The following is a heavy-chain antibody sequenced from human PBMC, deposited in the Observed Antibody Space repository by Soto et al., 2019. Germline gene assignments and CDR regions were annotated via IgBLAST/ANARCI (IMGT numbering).Heavy chain of an antibody. CDR1: GYTFTSYG. Sequence: GASVKVSCKASGYTFTSYGISWVRQAPGQRLEWMGWISAYNGNTNYAQKLQGRVTMTTDTSTSTAYMELRSLRPDDTAVYYCARDLVPAANWINWFDPWGQGTLVTVSS. V-gene: IGHV1-18*01. D-gene: IGHD2-2*01. CDR3: ARDLVPAANWINWFDP. J-gene: IGHJ5*02. CDR2: ISAYNGNT.